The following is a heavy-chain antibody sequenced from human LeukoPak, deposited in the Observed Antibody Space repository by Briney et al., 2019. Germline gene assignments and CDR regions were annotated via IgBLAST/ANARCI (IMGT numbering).Heavy chain of an antibody. CDR2: ISAHKGDT. V-gene: IGHV1-18*01. CDR1: GYTFTTYD. Sequence: ASLKVSCKTSGYTFTTYDISWLRQAPGQGLEWMGWISAHKGDTEYAQKFQGRVTITRDTSASTAYMELSSLRSEDTAVYYCASYYYGSGSPYRFDPWGQGTLVTVSS. D-gene: IGHD3-10*01. CDR3: ASYYYGSGSPYRFDP. J-gene: IGHJ5*02.